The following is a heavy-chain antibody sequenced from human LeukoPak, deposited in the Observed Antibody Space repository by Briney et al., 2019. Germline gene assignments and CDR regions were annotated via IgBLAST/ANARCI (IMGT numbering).Heavy chain of an antibody. J-gene: IGHJ6*03. D-gene: IGHD6-13*01. Sequence: GASVKVSCKASGYTFTSYYMHWVRQAPGQGLEWMGIINPSGGSTSYAQKFQGRVTMTRDMSTSTVYMELSSLRSEDTAVYYCARDGESYSSSWTYYYYYYMDVWGKGTTVTVSS. CDR1: GYTFTSYY. V-gene: IGHV1-46*01. CDR3: ARDGESYSSSWTYYYYYYMDV. CDR2: INPSGGST.